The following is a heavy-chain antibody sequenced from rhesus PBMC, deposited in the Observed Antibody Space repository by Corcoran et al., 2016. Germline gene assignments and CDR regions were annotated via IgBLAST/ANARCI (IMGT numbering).Heavy chain of an antibody. V-gene: IGHV4-165*01. CDR2: ISGTDGST. D-gene: IGHD4-23*01. J-gene: IGHJ4*01. CDR3: ARDSNRFDY. CDR1: GGSFSGYF. Sequence: QVQLQESGTGLVKPSETLSLTCPVSGGSFSGYFWGWIRQPPGKGLGWIGYISGTDGSTDYNPSHKSRVTISTDTSKNQFSLKLSSVTAADTAVYYCARDSNRFDYWGQGVLVTVSS.